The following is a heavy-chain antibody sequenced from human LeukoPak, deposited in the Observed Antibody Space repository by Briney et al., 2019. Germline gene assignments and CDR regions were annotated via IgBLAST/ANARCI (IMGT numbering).Heavy chain of an antibody. J-gene: IGHJ4*02. Sequence: SDTLSLTCAVSGYSITSSSWWGWIRQPPGKGLEWIGYIYYSGSTNYNPSLKSRVTISVDTSKNQFSLKLSSVTAADTAVYYCARDGAVAGIDYWGQGTLVTVSS. CDR3: ARDGAVAGIDY. CDR1: GYSITSSSW. D-gene: IGHD6-19*01. V-gene: IGHV4-28*03. CDR2: IYYSGST.